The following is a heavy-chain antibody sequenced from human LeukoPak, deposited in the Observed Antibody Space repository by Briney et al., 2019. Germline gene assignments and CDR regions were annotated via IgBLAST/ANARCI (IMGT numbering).Heavy chain of an antibody. Sequence: ASVKVSCKASGYTFTGYYMHWVRQAPGQGLEWMGWINPNSGGTNYAQKFQGRVTMTRDTSISTAYMELSRLRSDDTAVYYCARDVAVMPAYNWFDPWGQGTLVTVSP. J-gene: IGHJ5*02. CDR1: GYTFTGYY. CDR2: INPNSGGT. CDR3: ARDVAVMPAYNWFDP. D-gene: IGHD3-16*01. V-gene: IGHV1-2*02.